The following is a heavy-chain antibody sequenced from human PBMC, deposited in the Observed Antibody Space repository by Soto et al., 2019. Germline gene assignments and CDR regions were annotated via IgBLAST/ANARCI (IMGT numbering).Heavy chain of an antibody. D-gene: IGHD2-15*01. CDR3: ARQLRPGLRYCSGGSCYTSDAFDI. Sequence: QLQLQESGPGLVKPSETLSLTCTVSGGSISSSSYYWGWIRQPPGKGLEWIGSIYYSGSTYYNPSLKSRVTIPVDTCKNQFSLMLSSVTAADTAVYYCARQLRPGLRYCSGGSCYTSDAFDIWGQGTMVTVSS. CDR2: IYYSGST. CDR1: GGSISSSSYY. V-gene: IGHV4-39*01. J-gene: IGHJ3*02.